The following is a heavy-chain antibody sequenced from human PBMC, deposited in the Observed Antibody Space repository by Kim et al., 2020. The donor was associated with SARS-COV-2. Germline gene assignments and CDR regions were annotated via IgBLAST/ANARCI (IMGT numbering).Heavy chain of an antibody. CDR3: ARDRRIVGVLLPPHWFDP. CDR2: INPNSGGT. V-gene: IGHV1-2*02. D-gene: IGHD1-26*01. Sequence: ASVKVSCKASGYTFTGYYMHWVRQAPGQGLEWMGWINPNSGGTNYAQKFQGRVTMTRDTSISTAYMELSRLRSDDTAVYYCARDRRIVGVLLPPHWFDPWGQGTLVTVSS. J-gene: IGHJ5*02. CDR1: GYTFTGYY.